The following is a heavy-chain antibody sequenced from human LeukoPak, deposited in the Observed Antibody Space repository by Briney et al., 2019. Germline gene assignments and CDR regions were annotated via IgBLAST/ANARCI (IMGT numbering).Heavy chain of an antibody. CDR2: IYPSDSDT. V-gene: IGHV5-51*01. J-gene: IGHJ4*02. CDR3: ARRERYCSSISCCGVDY. Sequence: KRGESLKISCKGSGYSFTSYWIGWVRQMPGKGLEWMGIIYPSDSDTRYSPSFQGQVTISADKSISTAYLQWSSLKASDTAMYYCARRERYCSSISCCGVDYWGQGTLVTVSS. D-gene: IGHD2-2*01. CDR1: GYSFTSYW.